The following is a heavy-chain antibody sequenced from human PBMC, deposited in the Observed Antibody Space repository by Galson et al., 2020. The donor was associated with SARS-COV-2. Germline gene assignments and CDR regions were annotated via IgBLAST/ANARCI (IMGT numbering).Heavy chain of an antibody. V-gene: IGHV1-18*01. CDR2: ISTYNGDT. D-gene: IGHD6-13*01. CDR1: GYTFTSYG. CDR3: AKEGYSTIWRSSWFDP. J-gene: IGHJ5*02. Sequence: ASVKVSCKASGYTFTSYGINWVRQAPGQGLEWMGWISTYNGDTEYAQNLQGRVTMTTDTSTNTAYMELRSLRSDDTAFYYCAKEGYSTIWRSSWFDPWGQGTLVIVSS.